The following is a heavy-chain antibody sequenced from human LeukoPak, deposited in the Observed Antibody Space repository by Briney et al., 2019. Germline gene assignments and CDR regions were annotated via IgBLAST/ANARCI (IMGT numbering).Heavy chain of an antibody. CDR1: GGTFSSYA. Sequence: ASVKVSCKASGGTFSSYAISWVRQAPGQGLEWMGGIIPIFGTANYAQKFQGRVTITADESTSTAYMELSSLRSEDTAVYYCVRLYCSSTSCYFDYWGQGTLVTVSS. CDR2: IIPIFGTA. CDR3: VRLYCSSTSCYFDY. J-gene: IGHJ4*02. V-gene: IGHV1-69*13. D-gene: IGHD2-2*01.